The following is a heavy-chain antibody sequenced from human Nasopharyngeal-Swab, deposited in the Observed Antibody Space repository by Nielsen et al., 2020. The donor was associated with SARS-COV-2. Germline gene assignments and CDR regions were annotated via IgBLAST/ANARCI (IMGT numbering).Heavy chain of an antibody. CDR1: GYTFTSYY. CDR3: ARAGRITIFEGAYGMDV. CDR2: INPSGGST. J-gene: IGHJ6*02. V-gene: IGHV1-46*01. Sequence: ASVKVSCEASGYTFTSYYMHWVRQAPGQGLEWMGIINPSGGSTSYAQKFQGRVTMTRDTSTSTVYMDLSSLRSEDTAIYYCARAGRITIFEGAYGMDVWGQGTTVTVSS. D-gene: IGHD3-3*01.